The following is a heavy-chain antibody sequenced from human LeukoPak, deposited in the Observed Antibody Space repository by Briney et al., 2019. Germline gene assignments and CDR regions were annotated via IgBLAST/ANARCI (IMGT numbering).Heavy chain of an antibody. Sequence: GGSLRLSCVASGFTFSSYWMSWVRQAPGKGLEWVANIKQDGSENFYVDSVKGRFTISRDNSKNTMYLQMNSLRAEDTAVYYCAKARVPGGQWLASYWGQGTLVTVS. V-gene: IGHV3-7*03. D-gene: IGHD6-19*01. CDR1: GFTFSSYW. CDR3: AKARVPGGQWLASY. J-gene: IGHJ4*02. CDR2: IKQDGSEN.